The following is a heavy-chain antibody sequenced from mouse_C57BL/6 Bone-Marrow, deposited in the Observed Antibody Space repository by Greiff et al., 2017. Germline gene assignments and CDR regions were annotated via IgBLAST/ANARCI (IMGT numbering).Heavy chain of an antibody. V-gene: IGHV1-54*01. CDR2: INPGSGGT. CDR1: GYAFTNYL. Sequence: VKLQESGAELVRPGTSVKVSCKASGYAFTNYLIEWVKQRPGQGLEWIGVINPGSGGTNYNEKFKGKATLTADKSSSTAYMQLSSLTSEDSAVYFCARPRLDYWGQGTTLTVSS. CDR3: ARPRLDY. J-gene: IGHJ2*01.